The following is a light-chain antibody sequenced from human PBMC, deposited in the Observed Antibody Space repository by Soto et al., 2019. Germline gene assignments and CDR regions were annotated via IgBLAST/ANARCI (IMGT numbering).Light chain of an antibody. CDR1: SSDVGDFKY. Sequence: QSVLTQPPSASGSPGQSVTISCTGTSSDVGDFKYVSWYQQHPGKAPKLIIYEVTKRPSGVPDRFSGSKSGNTASLTVSGLQAEDEADYYCSSYAGSNNIVFGTGTKVTVL. CDR2: EVT. CDR3: SSYAGSNNIV. V-gene: IGLV2-8*01. J-gene: IGLJ1*01.